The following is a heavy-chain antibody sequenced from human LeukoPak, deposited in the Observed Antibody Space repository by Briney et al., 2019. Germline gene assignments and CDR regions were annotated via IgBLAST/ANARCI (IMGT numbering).Heavy chain of an antibody. J-gene: IGHJ4*02. Sequence: SQTLSLTCTVSGGSISSGGYYWSWIRQHLGKGLEWIGYIYYSGSTYYNPSLKSRVTISVDTSKNQFSLKLSSVTAADTAVYYCARNHHGNYYDSSGYSPGGFDYWGQGTLVTVSS. CDR1: GGSISSGGYY. V-gene: IGHV4-31*03. CDR3: ARNHHGNYYDSSGYSPGGFDY. D-gene: IGHD3-22*01. CDR2: IYYSGST.